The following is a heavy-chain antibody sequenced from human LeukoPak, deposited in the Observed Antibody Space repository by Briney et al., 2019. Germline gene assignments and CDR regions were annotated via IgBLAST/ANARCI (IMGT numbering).Heavy chain of an antibody. CDR3: AGRDRGYYYGLDL. CDR2: IHSSGAT. V-gene: IGHV3-66*01. Sequence: PGGSLRLSCAASGFTVSSNYMSWVRQAPVKGLEWVSVIHSSGATVYASSVKGGFTISRDHSKNTLYLQMNGLRAEDSGVYYCAGRDRGYYYGLDLWGQGTTVTVSS. J-gene: IGHJ6*02. CDR1: GFTVSSNY. D-gene: IGHD3-10*01.